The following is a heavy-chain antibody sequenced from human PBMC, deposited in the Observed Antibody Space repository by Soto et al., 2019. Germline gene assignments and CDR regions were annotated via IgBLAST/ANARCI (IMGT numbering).Heavy chain of an antibody. CDR2: ILPIFGTT. CDR3: ARDETGDSYYYYYGMDV. CDR1: GGTFNIYN. D-gene: IGHD7-27*01. Sequence: QVQLVQSGAEVKKPGSSVKVSCKASGGTFNIYNINWVRQAPGQGLEWMGGILPIFGTTNYAQRFQGRLTMIADDSTSTAYLELSSLRAEDTALYYCARDETGDSYYYYYGMDVWGQGTTVTVTS. V-gene: IGHV1-69*01. J-gene: IGHJ6*02.